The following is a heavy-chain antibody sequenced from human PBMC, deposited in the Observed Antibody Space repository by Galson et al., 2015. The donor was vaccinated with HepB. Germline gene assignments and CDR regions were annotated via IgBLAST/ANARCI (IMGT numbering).Heavy chain of an antibody. Sequence: SLRLSCAASGFTFSSYAMHWVRQAPGKGLEYVSAISSNGGSTYYADSVKGRFTISRDNSKNTLYLQMSSLRAEDTAVYYCVKAPDIVVGIDYWGQGTLVTVSS. D-gene: IGHD2-15*01. J-gene: IGHJ4*02. V-gene: IGHV3-64D*09. CDR2: ISSNGGST. CDR1: GFTFSSYA. CDR3: VKAPDIVVGIDY.